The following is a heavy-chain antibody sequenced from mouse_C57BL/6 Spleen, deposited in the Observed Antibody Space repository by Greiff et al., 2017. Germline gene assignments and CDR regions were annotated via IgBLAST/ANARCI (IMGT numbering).Heavy chain of an antibody. CDR2: IYPSDSET. V-gene: IGHV1-61*01. Sequence: QVQLQQSGAELVRPGSSVKLSCKASGYTFTSYWMDWVKQRPGQGLEWIGNIYPSDSETHYNQKFKDKATLTVDKSSSTAYMQLSSLTSEDSAVYYCAYYTNGRYFDVWGTGTTVTVSS. CDR3: AYYTNGRYFDV. D-gene: IGHD2-12*01. J-gene: IGHJ1*03. CDR1: GYTFTSYW.